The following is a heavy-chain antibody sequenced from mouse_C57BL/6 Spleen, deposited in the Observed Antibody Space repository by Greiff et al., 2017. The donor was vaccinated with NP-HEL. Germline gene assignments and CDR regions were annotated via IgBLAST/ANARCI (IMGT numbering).Heavy chain of an antibody. D-gene: IGHD3-2*02. J-gene: IGHJ3*01. CDR2: INPNNGGT. CDR1: GYTFTDYY. Sequence: EVQLQQSGPELVKPGASVKISCKASGYTFTDYYMNWVKQSHGKSLEWIGDINPNNGGTSYNQKFKGKATLTVDKSSSTAYMELRSLTSEDSAVYYCARTSSELAWFAYWGQGTLVTVSA. V-gene: IGHV1-26*01. CDR3: ARTSSELAWFAY.